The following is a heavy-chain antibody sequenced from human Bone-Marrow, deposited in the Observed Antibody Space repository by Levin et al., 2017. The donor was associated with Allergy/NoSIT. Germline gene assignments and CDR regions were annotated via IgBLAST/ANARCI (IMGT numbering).Heavy chain of an antibody. CDR1: GGSISSSSHY. CDR2: IHSGGSA. J-gene: IGHJ5*02. V-gene: IGHV4-39*01. D-gene: IGHD4/OR15-4a*01. CDR3: ATGNFGGSVPWFEH. Sequence: ASETLSLTCTVSGGSISSSSHYWSWIRQSPGKGLEWIASIHSGGSAYYNPSLRSRVTISVETSKNQFSLKLRFVTDVDTAHYYCATGNFGGSVPWFEHWGQGTLVTVSS.